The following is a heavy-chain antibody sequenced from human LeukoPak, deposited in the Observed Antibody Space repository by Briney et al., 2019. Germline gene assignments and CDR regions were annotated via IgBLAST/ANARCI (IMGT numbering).Heavy chain of an antibody. CDR3: AGRGYCSGDTCPPGY. CDR1: GGSFSDYY. V-gene: IGHV4-34*01. CDR2: INHSGST. D-gene: IGHD2-15*01. Sequence: SETLSLTCAVYGGSFSDYYWSWIRQPPGKGLEWTGEINHSGSTNYNPSLKSRVTMSVDTSKSQFSLKLSPVTAADTAVYFCAGRGYCSGDTCPPGYWGQGTLVTVSS. J-gene: IGHJ4*02.